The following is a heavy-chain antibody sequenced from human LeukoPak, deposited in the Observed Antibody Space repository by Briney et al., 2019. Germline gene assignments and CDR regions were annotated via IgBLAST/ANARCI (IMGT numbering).Heavy chain of an antibody. CDR2: INPDGDYS. CDR3: ARSLGD. V-gene: IGHV3-74*01. J-gene: IGHJ4*01. D-gene: IGHD3-16*01. CDR1: GFNFRKYW. Sequence: GGSLRLSCAASGFNFRKYWMQWVRQVPGKGLVWVSEINPDGDYSGHSNSVRGRFTISRDNAKNTLYLQMTSLSVEDTAVYYCARSLGDWGQGTLVSVSS.